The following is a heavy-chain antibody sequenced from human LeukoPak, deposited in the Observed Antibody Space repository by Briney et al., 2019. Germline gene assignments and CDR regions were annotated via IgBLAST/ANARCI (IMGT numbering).Heavy chain of an antibody. CDR2: IYTSGST. J-gene: IGHJ4*02. V-gene: IGHV4-4*07. Sequence: PSETLSLTCTVSGDSISGYYWSWIRQPAGKGLEWIGRIYTSGSTNYNPSLKSRVTMSVDTSKNQFSLKLSSVTAADTAVYYCARGGSSGWYDNFDYWGQGTLVTVSS. CDR1: GDSISGYY. D-gene: IGHD6-19*01. CDR3: ARGGSSGWYDNFDY.